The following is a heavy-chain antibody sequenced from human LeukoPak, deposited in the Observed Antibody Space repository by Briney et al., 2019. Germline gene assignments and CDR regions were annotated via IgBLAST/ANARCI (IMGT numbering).Heavy chain of an antibody. J-gene: IGHJ5*02. CDR3: ARDYYDSSGSPNWFDP. V-gene: IGHV1-69*04. Sequence: SVKVSCKASGGTFSSYAISWVRQAPGQGLEWMGRIIPIFGIANYARKFQGRVTITADKSTSTAYMELSSLRSEDTAVYYCARDYYDSSGSPNWFDPWGQGTLVTVSS. CDR2: IIPIFGIA. CDR1: GGTFSSYA. D-gene: IGHD3-22*01.